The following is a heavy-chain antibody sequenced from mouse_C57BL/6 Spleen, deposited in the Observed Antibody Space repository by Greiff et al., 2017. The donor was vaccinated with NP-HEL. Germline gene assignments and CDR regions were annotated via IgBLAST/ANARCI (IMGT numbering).Heavy chain of an antibody. CDR2: IDPSDSET. CDR3: ARRGLLRYWYFDV. CDR1: GYTFTSYW. J-gene: IGHJ1*03. V-gene: IGHV1-52*01. Sequence: QVQLQQPGAELVRPGSSVKLSCKASGYTFTSYWMHWVKQRPIQGLEWIGNIDPSDSETHYNQKFKDKATLTVDKSSSTAYMQLSSLTSEDSAVYYCARRGLLRYWYFDVWGTGTTVTVSS. D-gene: IGHD1-1*01.